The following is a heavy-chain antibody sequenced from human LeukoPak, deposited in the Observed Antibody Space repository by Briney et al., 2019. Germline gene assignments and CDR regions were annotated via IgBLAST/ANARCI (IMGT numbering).Heavy chain of an antibody. D-gene: IGHD3-22*01. CDR2: ISAYNGNT. CDR3: ARDYPPYYYDSSGYHNWFDP. V-gene: IGHV1-18*01. Sequence: ASVKVSCKASGYTFTSYGIGWVRQAPGQGLEWMGWISAYNGNTNYAQKLQGRVTMTTDTSTSTAYMELRSLRSDDTAVYYCARDYPPYYYDSSGYHNWFDPWGQGTLVTVSS. J-gene: IGHJ5*02. CDR1: GYTFTSYG.